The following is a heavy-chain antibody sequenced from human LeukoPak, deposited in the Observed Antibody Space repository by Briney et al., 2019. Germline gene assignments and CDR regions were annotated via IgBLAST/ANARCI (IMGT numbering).Heavy chain of an antibody. D-gene: IGHD2-2*01. CDR1: GFTFSSNA. J-gene: IGHJ6*02. Sequence: PGGSLRLSCAASGFTFSSNAMSWVRQAPGKGLEWVSTISDSGGSTYCADSVEGRFTISRDNSKNTLYLQMNSLRAEDTAVYHCAKAAYQLHTSVYGMDVWGQGTPVTVSS. CDR3: AKAAYQLHTSVYGMDV. CDR2: ISDSGGST. V-gene: IGHV3-23*01.